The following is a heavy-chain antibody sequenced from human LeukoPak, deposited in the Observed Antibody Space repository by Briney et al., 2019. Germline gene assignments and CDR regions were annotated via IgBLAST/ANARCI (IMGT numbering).Heavy chain of an antibody. CDR2: IWYDGSNK. D-gene: IGHD3-10*01. J-gene: IGHJ4*02. Sequence: GGSLRLSCAASGFTFSGYAMHWVRQAPGKGLEWVAVIWYDGSNKYYADSVKGRFTISRDNSKNTLYLQMNSLRAEDTAVYYCATFGELLRGYWGQGTLVTVSS. CDR1: GFTFSGYA. V-gene: IGHV3-33*08. CDR3: ATFGELLRGY.